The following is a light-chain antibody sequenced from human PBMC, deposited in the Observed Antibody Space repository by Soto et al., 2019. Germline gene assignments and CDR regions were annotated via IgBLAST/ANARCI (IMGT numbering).Light chain of an antibody. CDR3: QQYNSYSEA. CDR2: GAS. Sequence: DIQMTQSPSTLSASVGDRVSITCRASHSISSWLAWYQQKPGKAPKLLIYGASSSESGVPSRFSGSGSGTEFTLTISSLQPDDFATYYCQQYNSYSEAFGQGTKVDIK. CDR1: HSISSW. V-gene: IGKV1-5*01. J-gene: IGKJ1*01.